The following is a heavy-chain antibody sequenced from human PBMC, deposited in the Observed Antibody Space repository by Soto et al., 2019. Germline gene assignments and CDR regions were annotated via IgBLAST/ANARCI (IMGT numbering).Heavy chain of an antibody. D-gene: IGHD2-2*01. CDR1: GYTFTGYY. J-gene: IGHJ6*02. CDR3: ARDRDIVVVPAAQYGMDV. V-gene: IGHV1-2*02. Sequence: ASVKVSCKASGYTFTGYYMHWVRQAPGQGLEWMGWINPNSGGTNYAQKFQGRVTMTRDMSISTAYMELSRLRSDDTAVYYCARDRDIVVVPAAQYGMDVWGQGTTVTV. CDR2: INPNSGGT.